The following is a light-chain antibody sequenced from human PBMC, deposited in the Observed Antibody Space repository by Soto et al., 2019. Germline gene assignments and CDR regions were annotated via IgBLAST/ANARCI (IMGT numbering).Light chain of an antibody. V-gene: IGKV3-20*01. CDR2: GAS. CDR1: QSVSSNY. CDR3: QQYGISSFT. J-gene: IGKJ2*01. Sequence: DIVLTQSPGTLSLSPGERATLSCRARQSVSSNYLAWYQQKPGQAPRLLIYGASNRATGIPDRFTGSGSGTDFTLTISRLEPEDFAVYYCQQYGISSFTFGQGTKLEIK.